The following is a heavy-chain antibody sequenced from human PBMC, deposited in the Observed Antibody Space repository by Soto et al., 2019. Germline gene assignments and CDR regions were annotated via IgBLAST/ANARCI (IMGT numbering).Heavy chain of an antibody. Sequence: GASVKVSCKASGGTFGSDAITWVRQAPGQGLEWVGRIIPIFGTINYAQNLQGRVTISADKSTLTSYMELHSLTPDDTALYYCARDRTDSGYYTNWLDPWGQGTQVTVSS. CDR1: GGTFGSDA. J-gene: IGHJ5*02. CDR2: IIPIFGTI. V-gene: IGHV1-69*06. CDR3: ARDRTDSGYYTNWLDP. D-gene: IGHD3-22*01.